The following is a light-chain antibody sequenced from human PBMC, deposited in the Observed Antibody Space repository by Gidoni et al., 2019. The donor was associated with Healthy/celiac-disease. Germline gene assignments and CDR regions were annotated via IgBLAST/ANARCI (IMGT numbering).Light chain of an antibody. V-gene: IGLV1-40*01. J-gene: IGLJ2*01. Sequence: SVLTPPPSLSGAPGQRVTISCTASSSNIGAGYDVHWYQQLPGTAPKLLIYGNSNRPSGVPDRFSGSKSGTSASLAITGLQAEDEADYYCQSYDSSLSFVFGGGTKLTVL. CDR3: QSYDSSLSFV. CDR2: GNS. CDR1: SSNIGAGYD.